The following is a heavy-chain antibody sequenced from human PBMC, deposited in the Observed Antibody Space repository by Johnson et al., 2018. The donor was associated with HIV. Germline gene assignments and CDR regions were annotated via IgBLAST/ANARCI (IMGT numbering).Heavy chain of an antibody. CDR1: GLTFDDYG. J-gene: IGHJ3*02. CDR2: ISGNGGST. Sequence: VQVVESGGCVVRPGGSLRLSCAASGLTFDDYGMSWVRQAPGKGLEWVSGISGNGGSTGYADSVKGRFSISRDNAKNSLYLQMNSLRAEDTALYYCARYFGVVIYDAFDIWGQGTMVTVSS. V-gene: IGHV3-20*04. CDR3: ARYFGVVIYDAFDI. D-gene: IGHD3-3*01.